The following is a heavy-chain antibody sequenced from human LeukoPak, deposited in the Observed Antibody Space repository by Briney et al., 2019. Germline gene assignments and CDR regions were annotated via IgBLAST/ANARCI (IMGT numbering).Heavy chain of an antibody. CDR1: GFIFSRNG. CDR2: IWYDASSK. D-gene: IGHD6-13*01. Sequence: GRSLRLSCAASGFIFSRNGMHWVRQAPGKGLEWGAVIWYDASSKFYADSVKGRFTISRDNSKNTLYLQMNSLRAEDTAVYYCARDLAAAGTWFDPWGQGTLVTVSS. J-gene: IGHJ5*02. V-gene: IGHV3-33*01. CDR3: ARDLAAAGTWFDP.